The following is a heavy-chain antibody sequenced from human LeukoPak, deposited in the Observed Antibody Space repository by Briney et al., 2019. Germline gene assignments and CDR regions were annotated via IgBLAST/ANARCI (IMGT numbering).Heavy chain of an antibody. J-gene: IGHJ4*02. V-gene: IGHV1-69*13. CDR3: ASYGITPVSPSY. CDR1: GGTFSSYV. Sequence: SVKVSCMASGGTFSSYVISWVRPAPGQGLEWMGGIIPIFGTANYAQKFQGRVTNTADESTSTAYMELSSLRSEDTAVYYCASYGITPVSPSYWGRETLVSVST. CDR2: IIPIFGTA. D-gene: IGHD5/OR15-5a*01.